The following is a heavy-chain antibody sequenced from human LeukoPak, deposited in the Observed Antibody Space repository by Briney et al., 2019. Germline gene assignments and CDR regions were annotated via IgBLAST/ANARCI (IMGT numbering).Heavy chain of an antibody. D-gene: IGHD6-13*01. J-gene: IGHJ4*02. Sequence: SETLSLTCTVSGGSISSSYWSWIRQPPGKGLEWIGYISDSGSTNYNPSLKSRVTISVDTSKNQLFLKLRSATTADTAVYYCATNSSWFDYWGQGTLVTVSS. CDR2: ISDSGST. CDR1: GGSISSSY. CDR3: ATNSSWFDY. V-gene: IGHV4-59*01.